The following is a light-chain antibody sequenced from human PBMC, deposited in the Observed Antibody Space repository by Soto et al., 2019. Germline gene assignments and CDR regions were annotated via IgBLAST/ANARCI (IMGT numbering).Light chain of an antibody. CDR2: GNS. CDR1: RSNIGAGYD. CDR3: QSYDSSLSGYVV. J-gene: IGLJ2*01. V-gene: IGLV1-40*01. Sequence: QSVLTQPPSVSGAPGQRVTISCTGSRSNIGAGYDVHWYQQLPGTAPKLLTYGNSNRPSGVPDRFSGSKSGTSASLAITGLQAEDEADYYCQSYDSSLSGYVVFGGGTKLTVL.